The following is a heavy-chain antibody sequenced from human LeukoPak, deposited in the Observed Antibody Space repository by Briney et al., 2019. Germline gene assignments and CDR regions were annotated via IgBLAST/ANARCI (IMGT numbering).Heavy chain of an antibody. V-gene: IGHV3-66*02. J-gene: IGHJ4*02. D-gene: IGHD1-26*01. CDR1: GFTVSSNY. Sequence: GGSLRLSCAASGFTVSSNYRSWVRQAPGKGLEWVSVIYSAGSTYYADSVKGRFTISRDNSKNTLYLQMNSLRAEDTAVYYCAREPSGTYWLDYWGQGTLVTVSS. CDR2: IYSAGST. CDR3: AREPSGTYWLDY.